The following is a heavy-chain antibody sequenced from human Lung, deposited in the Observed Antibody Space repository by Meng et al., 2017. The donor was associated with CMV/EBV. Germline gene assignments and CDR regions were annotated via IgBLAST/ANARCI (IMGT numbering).Heavy chain of an antibody. Sequence: ASXXVSXKASGYTFTGYSIHWVRQTPGQGLEWMGWINPNSGGTNYAQKFQGRVTMTRDTSISTAYMELSRLRSDDTAVYYCARSFCTNDICSPNDYSGQGXLVTVSS. J-gene: IGHJ4*02. CDR3: ARSFCTNDICSPNDY. CDR1: GYTFTGYS. V-gene: IGHV1-2*02. D-gene: IGHD2-8*01. CDR2: INPNSGGT.